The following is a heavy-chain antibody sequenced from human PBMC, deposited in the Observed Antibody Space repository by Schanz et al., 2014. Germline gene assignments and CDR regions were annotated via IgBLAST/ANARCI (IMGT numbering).Heavy chain of an antibody. V-gene: IGHV1-18*04. CDR3: VRVPSRDVSFDL. J-gene: IGHJ2*01. D-gene: IGHD3-16*01. CDR2: ISPYNGNT. Sequence: QVQLIQSGAEVKKPGASVKVSCTASGYTFTSDSMHWVRQAPGQGLEWMGWISPYNGNTNYAPKVQGRVTVTTDTSTSTVYMELRSLRSDDTAHYYCVRVPSRDVSFDLWGRGTLVTVSS. CDR1: GYTFTSDS.